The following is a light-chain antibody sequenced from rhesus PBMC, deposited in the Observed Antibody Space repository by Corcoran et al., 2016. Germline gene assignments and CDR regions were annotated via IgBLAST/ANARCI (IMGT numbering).Light chain of an antibody. J-gene: IGLJ1*01. CDR2: EVS. V-gene: IGLV2-13*03. CDR1: SSAIGGYNR. Sequence: QAAPTQSPSVSGSPGQSVTMSCTGTSSAIGGYNRVSWYQQHPGKAPKLMIYEVSKRPSGVSDRFSGSKSANTASLTISGLRAEDEADYYCSSDGSNNTFIFGGGTRFTVL. CDR3: SSDGSNNTFI.